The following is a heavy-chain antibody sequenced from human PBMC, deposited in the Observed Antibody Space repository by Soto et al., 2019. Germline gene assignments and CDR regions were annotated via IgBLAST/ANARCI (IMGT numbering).Heavy chain of an antibody. CDR3: ARGPVVTTSRFDQ. J-gene: IGHJ4*02. Sequence: GGSLRLSCAASGFTFNGYAMHWVRQAPGKGLEWVSGISWNSGSIDYAASVKGRFTISRDNAKNSLYLQMNSLRAEDTALYFCARGPVVTTSRFDQRGQGMLVTSPQ. D-gene: IGHD2-21*02. CDR1: GFTFNGYA. V-gene: IGHV3-9*01. CDR2: ISWNSGSI.